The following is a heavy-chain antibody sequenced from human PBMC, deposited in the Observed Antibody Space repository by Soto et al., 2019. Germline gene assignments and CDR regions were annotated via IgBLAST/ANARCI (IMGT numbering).Heavy chain of an antibody. CDR1: GFSLSTRGVG. V-gene: IGHV2-5*02. J-gene: IGHJ4*02. CDR3: THKGGGDRILDY. Sequence: QITLKESGPTLVKPTQTLTLTCNFSGFSLSTRGVGVGWIRQPPGKALEWLTLIYWDDAKEYSPSLRSRITITKDPSKNPVVRTKTDLAPGDTTTYYWTHKGGGDRILDYWGQGTLVTVSS. D-gene: IGHD3-16*01. CDR2: IYWDDAK.